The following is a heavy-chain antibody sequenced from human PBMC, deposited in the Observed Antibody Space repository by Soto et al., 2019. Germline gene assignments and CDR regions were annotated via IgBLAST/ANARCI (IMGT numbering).Heavy chain of an antibody. D-gene: IGHD1-26*01. V-gene: IGHV3-23*01. J-gene: IGHJ4*02. CDR3: AKALVGEVGATDY. CDR2: ITRTDST. CDR1: GFTFSNYA. Sequence: HPGGSLRLSCTASGFTFSNYAMSWVRQAPGKGLEWVSAITRTDSTYYADSVKGRFTISRDNSRNTLYLQMNSLGAEDAALYYCAKALVGEVGATDYWGQGTPVTVYS.